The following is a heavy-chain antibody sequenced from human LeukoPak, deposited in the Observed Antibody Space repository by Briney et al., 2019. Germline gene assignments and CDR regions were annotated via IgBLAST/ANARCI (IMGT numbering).Heavy chain of an antibody. CDR1: GFTLRNAW. CDR3: AKTSHTSGWYYFDS. J-gene: IGHJ4*02. Sequence: GGSLRLSCAASGFTLRNAWMSWVRQAPGKGLEWVSVISTSPYYADSVKGRFSVSGDNSKNTLYLQMNSLRAEDTALYYCAKTSHTSGWYYFDSRGQGTLVTVSS. V-gene: IGHV3-23*01. D-gene: IGHD6-19*01. CDR2: ISTSP.